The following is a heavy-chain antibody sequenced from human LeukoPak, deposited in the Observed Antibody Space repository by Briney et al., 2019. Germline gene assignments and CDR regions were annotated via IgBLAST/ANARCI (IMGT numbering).Heavy chain of an antibody. V-gene: IGHV1-18*01. Sequence: ASVKVSCKASGYTFTSYGISWVRQAPGQGLEWMGWISAYNGNTNYAQKLQGRVTITTDTSTSTAYMELRSLRSGDTAVYYCARRVTTFGWFDSWGQGTLVTVSS. CDR1: GYTFTSYG. CDR3: ARRVTTFGWFDS. J-gene: IGHJ5*01. D-gene: IGHD2-21*02. CDR2: ISAYNGNT.